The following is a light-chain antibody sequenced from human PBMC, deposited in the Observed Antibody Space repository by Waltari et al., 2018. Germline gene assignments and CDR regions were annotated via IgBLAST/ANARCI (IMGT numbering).Light chain of an antibody. Sequence: QSALTQPVSVSASPGQPITISCLPTTSSVGRHSLLSWYQQHPGKAPKLMIYEDTKRPAGVSNRLSGFKTGNTASLTISGLQAEDEADYYCCSYIRNVTWVFGGGTKLTVL. CDR3: CSYIRNVTWV. V-gene: IGLV2-23*01. CDR1: TSSVGRHSL. CDR2: EDT. J-gene: IGLJ3*02.